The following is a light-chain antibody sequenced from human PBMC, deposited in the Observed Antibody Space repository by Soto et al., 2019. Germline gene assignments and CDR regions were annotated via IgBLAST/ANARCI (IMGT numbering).Light chain of an antibody. Sequence: QAVVTQEPSLTVSPGGTVTLTCASSTGAVTKGFSPNWLQQRPGQPPRALTYSINKTHSWTPARFSGSLLGGKAALTLSGVQPEDEAVYYCLIWYGGDYFLGNGTKVTVL. CDR2: SIN. J-gene: IGLJ1*01. CDR1: TGAVTKGFS. V-gene: IGLV7-43*01. CDR3: LIWYGGDYF.